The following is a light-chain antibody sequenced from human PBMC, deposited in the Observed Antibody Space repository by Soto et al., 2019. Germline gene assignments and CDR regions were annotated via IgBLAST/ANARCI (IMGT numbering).Light chain of an antibody. CDR3: QQYDNSVLT. V-gene: IGKV3-20*01. Sequence: DIVLTQPPGTLSLSPGERATLSCSASERVDSTSLAWYQQKPGQAPRLLMSGVSSSATGIPDRFSGSGSGTDFTLTINRLEPEDLAVDFRQQYDNSVLTFGQGTKVEIK. CDR2: GVS. J-gene: IGKJ1*01. CDR1: ERVDSTS.